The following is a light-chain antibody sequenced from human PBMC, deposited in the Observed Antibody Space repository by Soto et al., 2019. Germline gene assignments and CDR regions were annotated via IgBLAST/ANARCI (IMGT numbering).Light chain of an antibody. Sequence: DIVMTQSPLSLPVTPGEPASISCRSSQSLLHSNGYNYLNWFVQKPGQSPQLLIYLGSERVSGFPGRISGSGSGTDFTLKISRVEADDVGIYYCMQALQSPPWTFGQVAKVEIK. CDR1: QSLLHSNGYNY. V-gene: IGKV2-28*01. J-gene: IGKJ1*01. CDR3: MQALQSPPWT. CDR2: LGS.